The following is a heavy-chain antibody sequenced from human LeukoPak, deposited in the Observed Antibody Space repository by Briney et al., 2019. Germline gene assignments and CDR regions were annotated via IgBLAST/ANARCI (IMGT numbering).Heavy chain of an antibody. CDR2: INPTSGGT. V-gene: IGHV1-2*02. CDR1: GYTFTGYY. CDR3: ARGGSAWDDPFDY. Sequence: ASVKVSCKASGYTFTGYYIHWVRQAPGQGLEWMGWINPTSGGTKYAQKFQGRVTMTRDTSISTAYMELSRLRADDTAVFYCARGGSAWDDPFDYWGQGTLVTVSS. D-gene: IGHD6-19*01. J-gene: IGHJ4*02.